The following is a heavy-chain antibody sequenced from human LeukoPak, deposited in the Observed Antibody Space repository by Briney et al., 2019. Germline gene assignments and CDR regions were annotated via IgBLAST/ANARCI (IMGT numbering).Heavy chain of an antibody. CDR2: ISGSGGST. V-gene: IGHV3-23*01. J-gene: IGHJ4*02. D-gene: IGHD1-26*01. CDR1: GFTFSSYA. CDR3: AKAPGSYYRDVGFDY. Sequence: PWGSLRLSCVASGFTFSSYAMSWVRQAPGKGLEWVSAISGSGGSTYYADSVKGRFTISRDNSKNTLYLQMNSLRAEDTAVYYCAKAPGSYYRDVGFDYWGQGTLVTVSS.